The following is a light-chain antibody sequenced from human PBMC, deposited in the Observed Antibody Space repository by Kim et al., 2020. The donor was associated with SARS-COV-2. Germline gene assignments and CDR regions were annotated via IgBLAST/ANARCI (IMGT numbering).Light chain of an antibody. Sequence: GQRVTISCSGGSSNIGSNAVNWYRHLPGTTPKLLIHTNYQRPSGVPDRFSGSKSDTSASLAISGLQSEDEADYYCAVWDDSLNGVVFGGATKVTVL. J-gene: IGLJ2*01. CDR1: SSNIGSNA. CDR2: TNY. CDR3: AVWDDSLNGVV. V-gene: IGLV1-44*01.